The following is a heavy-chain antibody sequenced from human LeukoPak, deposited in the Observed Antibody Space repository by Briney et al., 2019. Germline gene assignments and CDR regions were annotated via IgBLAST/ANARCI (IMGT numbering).Heavy chain of an antibody. CDR2: ISAYNGNT. V-gene: IGHV1-18*01. CDR1: GYTFTSYG. Sequence: GASVKVSCKASGYTFTSYGISWVRQAPGQGLEWMGWISAYNGNTNYAQKLQGRVTMTTDTSTSTAYMELRSLRSDDTAVYYCAWFYGSGSYYSYGMDVWGQGTTVTVPS. CDR3: AWFYGSGSYYSYGMDV. D-gene: IGHD3-10*01. J-gene: IGHJ6*02.